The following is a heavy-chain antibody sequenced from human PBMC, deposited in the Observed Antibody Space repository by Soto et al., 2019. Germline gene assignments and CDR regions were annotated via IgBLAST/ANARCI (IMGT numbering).Heavy chain of an antibody. D-gene: IGHD4-17*01. J-gene: IGHJ6*01. CDR3: AKDSTVATSLYFYYYGFDV. V-gene: IGHV3-23*04. CDR2: VSGRGGST. Sequence: VQLVESGGGLVQPGGSLRLARTASGVTSNHYAMSWVRQAPGKGLEWVSAVSGRGGSTKYADSVKGRFIISRDNSNSTLYLQMDSLRGEDTAVYYCAKDSTVATSLYFYYYGFDVWGQGTTVTVSS. CDR1: GVTSNHYA.